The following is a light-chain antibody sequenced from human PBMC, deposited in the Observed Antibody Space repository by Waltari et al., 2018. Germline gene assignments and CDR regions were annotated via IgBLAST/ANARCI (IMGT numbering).Light chain of an antibody. J-gene: IGLJ2*01. V-gene: IGLV4-69*01. CDR1: SGHSDYA. CDR3: HAWRSGILV. Sequence: QLVLTQSPSASASLGASVKLTCTLSSGHSDYAIAWHQQQPGKGPRYLMKLNSDDSHNKGDGIPDRFSGSSSGAERYLTISSLQSEDEADYYCHAWRSGILVFAGGTKLTVL. CDR2: LNSDDSH.